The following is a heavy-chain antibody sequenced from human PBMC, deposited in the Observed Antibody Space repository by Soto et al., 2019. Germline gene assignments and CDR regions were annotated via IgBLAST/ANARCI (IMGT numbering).Heavy chain of an antibody. CDR1: GDTFNDYY. Sequence: QLQLVQSGAEVKRPGASGTGSCRSSGDTFNDYYIHWVRQAPGQGLEWMGWINPNGGVTKYAQKFQGWVSMYRDTSIRTVYMQLSRFSSDDTAIYYCAKESGGATATLDYYYFYMDVWCTGTTVTVSS. CDR2: INPNGGVT. D-gene: IGHD5-12*01. V-gene: IGHV1-2*04. J-gene: IGHJ6*03. CDR3: AKESGGATATLDYYYFYMDV.